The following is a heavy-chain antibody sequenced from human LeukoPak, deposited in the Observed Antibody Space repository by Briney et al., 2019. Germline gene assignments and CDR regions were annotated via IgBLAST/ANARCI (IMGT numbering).Heavy chain of an antibody. J-gene: IGHJ5*02. Sequence: PSETLSLTCAVSGVSIGGSTYHWAWIRQSPGRGLEWIGYHSGSPSYNPSLKSRVTISVDTSKNQFSLTLSSVTAADTAVYYCARARYSDYDFIVLGKWFDPWGQGILVTVSS. CDR2: YHSGSP. CDR1: GVSIGGSTYH. V-gene: IGHV4-39*02. CDR3: ARARYSDYDFIVLGKWFDP. D-gene: IGHD5-12*01.